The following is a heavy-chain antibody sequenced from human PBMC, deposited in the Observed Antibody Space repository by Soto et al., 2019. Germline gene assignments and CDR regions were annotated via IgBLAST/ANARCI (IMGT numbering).Heavy chain of an antibody. CDR1: GYTFTGYY. CDR2: INPNSGGT. V-gene: IGHV1-2*04. J-gene: IGHJ6*02. CDR3: ARAASYYDFWSGYLPSVGYYGMDV. Sequence: ASVKVSCKASGYTFTGYYMHWVRQAPGQGLEWMGWINPNSGGTNYAQKFQGWVTMTRDTSISTAYMELSRLRSDDTAVYYCARAASYYDFWSGYLPSVGYYGMDVWGQGTTVTVSS. D-gene: IGHD3-3*01.